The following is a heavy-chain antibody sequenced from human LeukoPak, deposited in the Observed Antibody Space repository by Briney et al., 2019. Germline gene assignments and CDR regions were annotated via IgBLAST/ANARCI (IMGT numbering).Heavy chain of an antibody. Sequence: PSETLPLTCTVSGGSISSYYWSWIRQPAGKGLEWIGRIYSSGSTNYNPSLKSRVNMSVDTPKNQITLKLSSVTAADTAVYFCANYQRDYIGLLDDWGQGTLVTVSS. CDR1: GGSISSYY. CDR3: ANYQRDYIGLLDD. V-gene: IGHV4-4*07. CDR2: IYSSGST. D-gene: IGHD4-11*01. J-gene: IGHJ4*02.